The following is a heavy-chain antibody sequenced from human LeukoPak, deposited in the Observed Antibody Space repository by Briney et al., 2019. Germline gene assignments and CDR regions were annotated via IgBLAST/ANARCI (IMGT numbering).Heavy chain of an antibody. D-gene: IGHD3-22*01. J-gene: IGHJ6*03. CDR1: GGSFSGYY. CDR3: ARGLVANYYDSSGYYYSYYYYYMDV. V-gene: IGHV4-34*01. CDR2: INHSGST. Sequence: PSETLSLTCAVYGGSFSGYYWSWIRQPPGKGLEWIGEINHSGSTNYNASLKSRVTISVDTSKNQFSLKLSSVTAADTAVYYCARGLVANYYDSSGYYYSYYYYYMDVWGKGTTVTVSS.